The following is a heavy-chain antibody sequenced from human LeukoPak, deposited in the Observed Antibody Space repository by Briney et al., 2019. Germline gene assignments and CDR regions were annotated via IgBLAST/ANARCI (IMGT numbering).Heavy chain of an antibody. V-gene: IGHV3-21*01. Sequence: GGSLRLYCAASGFTFSSYSMNWVRQAPGKGLEWVSSISSSSSYIYYADSVKGRFTISRDNAKNSLYLQMNSLRAEDTAVYYCARAGMVTGVNWFDPWGQGTLVTVSS. D-gene: IGHD5-18*01. CDR1: GFTFSSYS. CDR2: ISSSSSYI. J-gene: IGHJ5*02. CDR3: ARAGMVTGVNWFDP.